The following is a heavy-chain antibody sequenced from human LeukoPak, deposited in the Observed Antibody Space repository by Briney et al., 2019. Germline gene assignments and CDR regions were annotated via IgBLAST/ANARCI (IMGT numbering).Heavy chain of an antibody. CDR1: GYTFTGYY. CDR3: ATFPDYYDSSCYSY. J-gene: IGHJ4*02. CDR2: INPNSGGT. V-gene: IGHV1-2*02. Sequence: ASVKVSCKASGYTFTGYYMHWVRQAPGQGLEWMGWINPNSGGTNYAQKFQGRVTMTRDTSISTAYMELSRLRSDDTAVYYCATFPDYYDSSCYSYWGQGTLVTVSS. D-gene: IGHD3-22*01.